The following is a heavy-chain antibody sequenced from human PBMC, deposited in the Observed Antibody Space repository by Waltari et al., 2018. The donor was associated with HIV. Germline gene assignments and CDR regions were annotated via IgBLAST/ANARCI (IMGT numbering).Heavy chain of an antibody. J-gene: IGHJ4*02. Sequence: EVQLLESGGGLIQPGGSLRLSWAASGCRFSSYAMNWVRQAPGKGLDWVSVFSGSAGTTHYEASAKARSPISRHPTKNIVYLQTNRLGAVTTVVYHCAKGLSNNWNQGVAYFDYWGQGSL. CDR3: AKGLSNNWNQGVAYFDY. CDR1: GCRFSSYA. D-gene: IGHD1-20*01. V-gene: IGHV3-23*01. CDR2: FSGSAGTT.